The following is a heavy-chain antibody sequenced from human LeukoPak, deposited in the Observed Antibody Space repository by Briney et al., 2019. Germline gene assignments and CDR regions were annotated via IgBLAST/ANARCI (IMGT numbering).Heavy chain of an antibody. Sequence: TGGSLRLSCAASEFTFSTYSMNWVRQAPGKGLEWVSSISSGSTYIYYADSVKGRFTISRDNAKNSLYLQMNSLRADDTAVYYCARDNGGEDYKYYYMDVWGKGTTVTVSS. CDR2: ISSGSTYI. CDR3: ARDNGGEDYKYYYMDV. CDR1: EFTFSTYS. J-gene: IGHJ6*03. D-gene: IGHD2-21*01. V-gene: IGHV3-21*01.